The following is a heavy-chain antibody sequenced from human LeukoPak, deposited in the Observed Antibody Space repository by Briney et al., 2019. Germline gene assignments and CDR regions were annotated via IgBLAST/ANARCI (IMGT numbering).Heavy chain of an antibody. CDR3: ARVPSYSSPGGY. J-gene: IGHJ4*02. Sequence: ASVKVSCKASGYTFTGYYMHWVRQAPGQGLEWMGWINPNSGGTNYAQKFQGRVTMTRDRSISTAYMELSRLRSDDTAVYYCARVPSYSSPGGYWGQGTLVTVSS. CDR1: GYTFTGYY. CDR2: INPNSGGT. V-gene: IGHV1-2*02. D-gene: IGHD6-13*01.